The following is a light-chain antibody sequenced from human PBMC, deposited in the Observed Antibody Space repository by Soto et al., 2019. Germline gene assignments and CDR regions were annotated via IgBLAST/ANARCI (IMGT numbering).Light chain of an antibody. CDR1: QTTNTW. V-gene: IGKV1-5*01. CDR3: QQYISYPYT. Sequence: GDRVTITCRASQTTNTWLAWYQQKPGTAPKLLIYDASSLEGGVTSRFSASGSGTEFTLTISSLQPDDLATYYCQQYISYPYTFGQGTKVEIK. J-gene: IGKJ2*01. CDR2: DAS.